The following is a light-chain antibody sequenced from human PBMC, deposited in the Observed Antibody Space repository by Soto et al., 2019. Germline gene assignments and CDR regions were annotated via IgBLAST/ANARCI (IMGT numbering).Light chain of an antibody. CDR3: QQYGSSPRT. V-gene: IGKV3-20*01. CDR2: GAS. Sequence: EIVLTQSPGTLSLSPGERATLSCRASQSVSSSYLAWYQQKPGQAPRLLIYGASSRATGIPDRFSGSGSGTDFTVNISRLEPEDFAVYYCQQYGSSPRTFGQGTKLEL. CDR1: QSVSSSY. J-gene: IGKJ2*01.